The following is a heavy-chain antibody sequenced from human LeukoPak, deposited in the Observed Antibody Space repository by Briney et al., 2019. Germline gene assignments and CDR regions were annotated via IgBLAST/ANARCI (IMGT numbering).Heavy chain of an antibody. CDR1: GFAFSGYY. CDR3: ATIRMGAAAGYDPYYFDS. J-gene: IGHJ4*02. Sequence: GGSLRLSCAASGFAFSGYYMNWVRQAPGKGLQWVSSISTSSIYIYYADSVKGRFTISRDNAKNSLFLQMNSPRVEDTAVYYCATIRMGAAAGYDPYYFDSWGQGTLVTVSS. V-gene: IGHV3-21*01. CDR2: ISTSSIYI. D-gene: IGHD6-13*01.